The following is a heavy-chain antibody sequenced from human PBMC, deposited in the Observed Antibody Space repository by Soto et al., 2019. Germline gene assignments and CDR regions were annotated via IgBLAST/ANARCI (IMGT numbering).Heavy chain of an antibody. CDR1: SDSISSSNW. CDR3: ARVQKSLPAGIYCFDY. CDR2: IYHSGST. D-gene: IGHD2-2*02. Sequence: SETLSLTCAVSSDSISSSNWWSWVRQPPGKGLEWIGEIYHSGSTNYNPSLKSRVTISVDKSKNQFSLKLSSVTAADTAVYYCARVQKSLPAGIYCFDYWGRGTLVTVSS. V-gene: IGHV4-4*02. J-gene: IGHJ4*02.